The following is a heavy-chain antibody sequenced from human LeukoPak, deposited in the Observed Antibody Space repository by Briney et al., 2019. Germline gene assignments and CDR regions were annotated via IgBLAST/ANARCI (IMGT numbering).Heavy chain of an antibody. CDR1: GFTFSSYW. J-gene: IGHJ4*02. D-gene: IGHD3-10*01. V-gene: IGHV3-74*01. Sequence: GGSLRLSCAASGFTFSSYWMHWVRQAPGKGLVWVSRINSDGSSTSYADSVKGRFTISRDYAKNTLNLQMNSLRAEDTAVYYCARRMRGFGELFDYWGQGTLVTVSS. CDR3: ARRMRGFGELFDY. CDR2: INSDGSST.